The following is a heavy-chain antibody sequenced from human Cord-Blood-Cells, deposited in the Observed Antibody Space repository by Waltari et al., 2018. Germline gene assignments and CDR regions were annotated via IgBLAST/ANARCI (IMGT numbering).Heavy chain of an antibody. V-gene: IGHV4-39*01. CDR3: ASLSADYFQH. Sequence: QLQLQESGPGLVKPSETLSLTCTVSGGSISSSSYYWGWIRQPPGKGLGWIGSIYYSGGTSCDPPPKGRVTISVDTSKHQFSLTLSCVTDADPAVYYCASLSADYFQHWGQGTLVTVSS. J-gene: IGHJ1*01. CDR2: IYYSGGT. CDR1: GGSISSSSYY.